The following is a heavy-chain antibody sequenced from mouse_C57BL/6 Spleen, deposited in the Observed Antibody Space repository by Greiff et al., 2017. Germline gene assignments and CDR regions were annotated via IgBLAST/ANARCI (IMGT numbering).Heavy chain of an antibody. CDR3: ARSYDGYYGYYAMDY. Sequence: DVKLQESGGGLVKPGGSLKLSCAASGFTFSDYGMHWVRQAPEKGLEWVAYISSGSSTIYYADTVKGRFTISRDNAKNTLFLQMTSLRSEDTAMYYCARSYDGYYGYYAMDYWGQGTSVTVSS. D-gene: IGHD2-3*01. CDR2: ISSGSSTI. CDR1: GFTFSDYG. V-gene: IGHV5-17*01. J-gene: IGHJ4*01.